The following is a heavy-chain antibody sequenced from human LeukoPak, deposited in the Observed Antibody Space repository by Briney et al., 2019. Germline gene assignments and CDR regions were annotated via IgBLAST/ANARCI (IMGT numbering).Heavy chain of an antibody. CDR2: ISNSSNII. Sequence: GGSLRRSCAASGFTFSGYEMIWVRQAPGQGLVWVSYISNSSNIIYCAYSVKGRFTISKDNAKNSLYLQMNSLRAEDTAIYYCARVAVHSTGWYPSTSEYWGQGTLVTVSS. D-gene: IGHD6-19*01. V-gene: IGHV3-48*03. J-gene: IGHJ4*02. CDR1: GFTFSGYE. CDR3: ARVAVHSTGWYPSTSEY.